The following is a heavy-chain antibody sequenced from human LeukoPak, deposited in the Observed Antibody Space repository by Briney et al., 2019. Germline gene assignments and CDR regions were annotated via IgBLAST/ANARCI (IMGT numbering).Heavy chain of an antibody. Sequence: ASVKVSCKASRYTYTGYYMHWVRQAPGQALEWMGRINPNSCDTNSAQKFQGRVTITRDTSITTAYTVRSRLRSDDTAVYYCARGDYSNYFDYWGQGTLVTVSS. CDR3: ARGDYSNYFDY. D-gene: IGHD4-11*01. CDR2: INPNSCDT. J-gene: IGHJ4*02. V-gene: IGHV1-2*06. CDR1: RYTYTGYY.